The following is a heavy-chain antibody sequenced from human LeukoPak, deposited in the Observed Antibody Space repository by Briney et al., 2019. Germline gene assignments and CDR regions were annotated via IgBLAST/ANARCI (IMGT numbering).Heavy chain of an antibody. D-gene: IGHD3-16*02. CDR2: INSDGSST. CDR1: GSTFSTYW. V-gene: IGHV3-74*01. J-gene: IGHJ4*02. Sequence: PGGSLRLSCAASGSTFSTYWMHWVRQAPGKGLLWVSRINSDGSSTSYADSVKGRFTISRDNAKNTLYLQMNSLRVEDTAVYYCARGFITSGGVIVDYWGQGTLVTVSS. CDR3: ARGFITSGGVIVDY.